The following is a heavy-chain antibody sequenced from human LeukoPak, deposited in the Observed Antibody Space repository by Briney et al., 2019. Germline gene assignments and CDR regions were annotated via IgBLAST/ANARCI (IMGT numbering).Heavy chain of an antibody. D-gene: IGHD3-10*01. CDR3: ARDLTMVRGVIMDPGIWFDP. CDR1: GGSFSGYY. V-gene: IGHV4-59*01. CDR2: IYYSGST. J-gene: IGHJ5*02. Sequence: SETLSLTCAVYGGSFSGYYWSWIRQPPGKGLEWLGYIYYSGSTNYNPSLKSRVTISVDTSKNQFSLKLSSVTAADTAVYYCARDLTMVRGVIMDPGIWFDPWGQGTLVTVSS.